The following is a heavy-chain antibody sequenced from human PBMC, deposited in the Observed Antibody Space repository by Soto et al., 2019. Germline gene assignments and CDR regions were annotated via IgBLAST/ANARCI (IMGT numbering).Heavy chain of an antibody. Sequence: EVQLLESGGDLIQPEGSLRLSCAASGFTFNIYAMTWVRQAPGKGLEWVSAISRYGDITYYADSVEGRFSISRDNSKNTLYLQMNSLRAEDTAVYYCAKDRYLDHDSRGYLFDNWGQGTLVTVSS. J-gene: IGHJ4*02. CDR1: GFTFNIYA. D-gene: IGHD3-22*01. CDR3: AKDRYLDHDSRGYLFDN. CDR2: ISRYGDIT. V-gene: IGHV3-23*01.